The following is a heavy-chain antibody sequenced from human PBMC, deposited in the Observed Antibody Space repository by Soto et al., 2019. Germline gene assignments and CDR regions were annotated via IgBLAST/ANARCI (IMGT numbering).Heavy chain of an antibody. Sequence: GESLKISCKGSGYSFTSYWIGWVRQMPGKGLEWMGIIYPGDSDTRYSPSFQGQVTISADKSISTAYLQWSSLKASDTAMYYCARQNIGYCSGGSCYGKFDYWGQGTLVTVSS. D-gene: IGHD2-15*01. CDR3: ARQNIGYCSGGSCYGKFDY. CDR2: IYPGDSDT. J-gene: IGHJ4*02. V-gene: IGHV5-51*01. CDR1: GYSFTSYW.